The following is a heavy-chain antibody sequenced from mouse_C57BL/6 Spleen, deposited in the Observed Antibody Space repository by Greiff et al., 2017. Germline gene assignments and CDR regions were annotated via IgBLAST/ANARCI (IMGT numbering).Heavy chain of an antibody. CDR2: INPYNGGT. J-gene: IGHJ3*01. D-gene: IGHD1-1*01. V-gene: IGHV1-19*01. CDR3: AGAYYYGSSYGFAY. CDR1: GYTFTDYY. Sequence: EVQLQQSGPVLVKPGASVKMSCKASGYTFTDYYMNWVKQSHGKSLEWIGVINPYNGGTSYNQKFKGKATLTVDKSSSTAYMELNSLTSEDSAVYYCAGAYYYGSSYGFAYWGQGTLVTVSA.